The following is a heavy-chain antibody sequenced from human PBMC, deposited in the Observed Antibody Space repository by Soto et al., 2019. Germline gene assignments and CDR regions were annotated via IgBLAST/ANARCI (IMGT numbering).Heavy chain of an antibody. CDR3: ARHCSAVGV. J-gene: IGHJ6*02. D-gene: IGHD2-21*02. CDR2: IYSDNNT. V-gene: IGHV3-53*02. CDR1: GFTVSSDS. Sequence: EVQLVETGGDLIQPGGSLRLSCAASGFTVSSDSMTWVRQAPGKGLEWISIIYSDNNTDYADSVKGRFSISRDTSKNILYLHMNSLRDEDTAEDYWARHCSAVGVWGQGTTVTVSS.